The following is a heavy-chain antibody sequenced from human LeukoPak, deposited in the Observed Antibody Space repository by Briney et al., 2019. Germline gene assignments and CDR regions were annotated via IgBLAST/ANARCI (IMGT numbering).Heavy chain of an antibody. D-gene: IGHD2-2*01. CDR1: GGSFSGYY. Sequence: SQTLSLTCAVYGGSFSGYYWSWVRQPPGKGLEWLGEINHSGSTNYNPSLKSRVTISVDTSKNQLSLKLSSVTAADTAVYYCTRGGRNIVVVPVAPWAHWGQGTLVTVSS. V-gene: IGHV4-34*01. CDR3: TRGGRNIVVVPVAPWAH. CDR2: INHSGST. J-gene: IGHJ4*02.